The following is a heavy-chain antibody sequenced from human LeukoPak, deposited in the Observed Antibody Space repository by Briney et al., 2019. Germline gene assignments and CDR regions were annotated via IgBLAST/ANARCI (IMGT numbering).Heavy chain of an antibody. CDR3: ARAPTPYIAAAGTSLDY. V-gene: IGHV1-18*01. D-gene: IGHD6-13*01. J-gene: IGHJ4*02. CDR1: GGTFSSYA. CDR2: IGAYNGNT. Sequence: ASVKVSCKASGGTFSSYAISWVRQAPGQGLEWMGWIGAYNGNTNYAQKLQGRVTMTTDTSTSTAYMELRSLRSDDTAVYYCARAPTPYIAAAGTSLDYWGQGTLVTVSS.